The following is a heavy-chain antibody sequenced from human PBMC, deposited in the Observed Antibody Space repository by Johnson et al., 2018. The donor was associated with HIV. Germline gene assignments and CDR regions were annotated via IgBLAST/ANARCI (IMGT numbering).Heavy chain of an antibody. J-gene: IGHJ3*02. CDR3: ARGAYSSSWHASDASDI. CDR2: ISGSGGST. CDR1: GFTFSNYW. Sequence: VQLVESGGGLVQPGGSLRLSCAASGFTFSNYWMEWVRQAPGKGLVWVSAISGSGGSTGYADSVKGRFTISRYNAKNSLYLQMNSLRAEDTALYYCARGAYSSSWHASDASDIWGQGTMVTVSS. V-gene: IGHV3-74*01. D-gene: IGHD6-13*01.